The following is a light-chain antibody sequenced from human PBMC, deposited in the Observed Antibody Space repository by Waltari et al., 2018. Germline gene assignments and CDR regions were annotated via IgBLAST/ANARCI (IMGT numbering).Light chain of an antibody. CDR3: QQYYNWWT. J-gene: IGKJ1*01. CDR2: GAS. V-gene: IGKV3-15*01. Sequence: EIVMTQSPDTLSVSPGERATLSCRASQSISRNLAWFQQKPGQTPTLLIYGASTRASGTPARFSGSGSGTEFTLTISSLQSEDFAVYYCQQYYNWWTFGQGTKVEIK. CDR1: QSISRN.